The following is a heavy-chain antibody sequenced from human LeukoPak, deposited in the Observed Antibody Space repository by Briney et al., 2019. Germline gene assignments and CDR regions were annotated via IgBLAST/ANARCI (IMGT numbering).Heavy chain of an antibody. V-gene: IGHV1-2*02. CDR2: INPNSGGT. CDR1: GYTFTGYY. D-gene: IGHD2-21*02. J-gene: IGHJ4*02. Sequence: ASVKVSCKASGYTFTGYYMHWVRQAPGQGLEWMGWINPNSGGTNYAQKLQGRVTMTTDTSTSTAYMELRSLRSDDTAVYYCARAYSVVVTASDYWGQGTLVTVSS. CDR3: ARAYSVVVTASDY.